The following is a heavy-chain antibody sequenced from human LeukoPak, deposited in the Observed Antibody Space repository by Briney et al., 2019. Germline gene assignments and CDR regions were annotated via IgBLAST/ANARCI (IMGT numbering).Heavy chain of an antibody. V-gene: IGHV3-48*02. CDR3: ARGEFVGGYYPYYFDY. J-gene: IGHJ4*02. CDR1: GFTFSSYR. CDR2: ISSSSSTI. Sequence: PGGSLRLSCAASGFTFSSYRMNWVRQAPGKGLEWVSYISSSSSTIYYADSVKGRFTISGDNAKNSLYLQMNSLRDEDTAVYYCARGEFVGGYYPYYFDYWGQGTLVTVSS. D-gene: IGHD3-22*01.